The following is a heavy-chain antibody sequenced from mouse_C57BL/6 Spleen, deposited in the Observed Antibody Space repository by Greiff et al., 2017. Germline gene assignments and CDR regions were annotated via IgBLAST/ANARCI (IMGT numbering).Heavy chain of an antibody. J-gene: IGHJ4*01. D-gene: IGHD6-1*01. CDR3: ARPLMDY. CDR1: GYAFSSSW. CDR2: IYPGDGDT. V-gene: IGHV1-82*01. Sequence: QVQLQQPGPELVKPGASVKISCKASGYAFSSSWMHWVKQRPGKGLEWIGRIYPGDGDTNYNGKFKGKATLTADKSSSTAYMQLSGLTSEDSAVCFYARPLMDYWGQGTSVTVAS.